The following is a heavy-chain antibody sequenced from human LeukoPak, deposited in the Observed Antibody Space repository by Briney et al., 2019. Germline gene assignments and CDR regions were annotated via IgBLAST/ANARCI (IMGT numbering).Heavy chain of an antibody. J-gene: IGHJ4*02. V-gene: IGHV3-23*01. CDR2: NSSSGGNT. CDR3: GKGSLPWDY. CDR1: GFTFSSYA. Sequence: GRSLSLSCAAAGFTFSSYAMSWVRQAPGKRLGRISANSSSGGNTSYADSVKARSTTTRNSTPNTRYLKMNTLNTENKAGYYCGKGSLPWDYWGQGTLVTVSS.